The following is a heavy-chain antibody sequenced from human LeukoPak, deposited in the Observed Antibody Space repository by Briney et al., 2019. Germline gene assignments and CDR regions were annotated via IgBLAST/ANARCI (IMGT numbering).Heavy chain of an antibody. J-gene: IGHJ4*02. CDR1: GFTFSDYY. CDR2: ISSSGRTI. CDR3: TRRHTDGYNFRY. V-gene: IGHV3-11*04. D-gene: IGHD5-24*01. Sequence: GASLRLSCAATGFTFSDYYMSWVRQAPGKGLEWLSYISSSGRTIYYADSVKGRFTVSRDNAQNSLYLQMYSLRAEDTAVYYCTRRHTDGYNFRYWVPGALVTVSS.